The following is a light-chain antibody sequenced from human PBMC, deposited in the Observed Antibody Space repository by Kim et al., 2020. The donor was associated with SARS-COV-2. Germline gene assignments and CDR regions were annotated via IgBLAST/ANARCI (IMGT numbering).Light chain of an antibody. J-gene: IGLJ2*01. CDR1: SGHTTSD. CDR3: HTWSTAIV. Sequence: QLVLTQSPSASASLGASVKLTCTLSSGHTTSDITWHQLQPGQGPRYLMKLNSDGRHIKGDGIPDRFSGSSSGAARYLTISSLQSEDEADYCCHTWSTAIVFGGGTQLTVL. CDR2: LNSDGRH. V-gene: IGLV4-69*01.